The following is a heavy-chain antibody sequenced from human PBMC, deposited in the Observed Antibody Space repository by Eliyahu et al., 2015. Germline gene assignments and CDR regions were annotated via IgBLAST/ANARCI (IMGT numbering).Heavy chain of an antibody. CDR1: GYSISXVYY. CDR2: IYHSGST. D-gene: IGHD6-13*01. Sequence: QVQLQESGPGLVKASETLSLTCTVSGYSISXVYYWGWIRQPPGKGLEWIGSIYHSGSTYYNPSLKSRVTISVDTSKNQFSLKLSSVTAADTAVYYCASVSSSWTGYNWFDPWGQGTLVTVSS. CDR3: ASVSSSWTGYNWFDP. V-gene: IGHV4-38-2*02. J-gene: IGHJ5*02.